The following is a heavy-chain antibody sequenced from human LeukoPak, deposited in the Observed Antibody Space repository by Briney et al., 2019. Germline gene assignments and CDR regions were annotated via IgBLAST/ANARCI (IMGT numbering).Heavy chain of an antibody. CDR1: GYSFTSYW. D-gene: IGHD6-19*01. CDR3: ARGSTGWYTY. CDR2: IYPDDSRT. Sequence: GESLKISCKGSGYSFTSYWIGWVRQMPGKGLEWMGVIYPDDSRTTYSPSFQGQVTISADKSISTAYLQWSSLKASDAAMYYCARGSTGWYTYWGQGTLVTVSS. J-gene: IGHJ4*02. V-gene: IGHV5-51*01.